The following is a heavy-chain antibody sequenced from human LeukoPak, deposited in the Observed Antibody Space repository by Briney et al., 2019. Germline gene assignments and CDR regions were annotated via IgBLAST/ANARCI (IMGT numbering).Heavy chain of an antibody. CDR3: ARDPDIVVVVAPNRDDAFDI. Sequence: SETLSLTCAVYGGSFSGYYWSWIRQPPGKRLEWIGEINHSGSTNYNPSLKSRVTISVDTSKNQFSLKLSSVTAADTAVYYCARDPDIVVVVAPNRDDAFDIWGQGTMVTVSS. J-gene: IGHJ3*02. D-gene: IGHD2-15*01. CDR1: GGSFSGYY. CDR2: INHSGST. V-gene: IGHV4-34*01.